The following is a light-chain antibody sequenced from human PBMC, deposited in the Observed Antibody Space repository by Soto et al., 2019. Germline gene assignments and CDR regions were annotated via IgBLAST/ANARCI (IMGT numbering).Light chain of an antibody. CDR1: NSDVGGYNY. CDR2: EVS. CDR3: SSYTSSILV. Sequence: QSVLTRPASVSGSPGQSITISCTGTNSDVGGYNYVSWYQQYPGKAPKLMIYEVSNRPSGVSNRFSGSKSGNTASLTISGLQAEDEADYYCSSYTSSILVFGGGTKVTVL. V-gene: IGLV2-14*01. J-gene: IGLJ3*02.